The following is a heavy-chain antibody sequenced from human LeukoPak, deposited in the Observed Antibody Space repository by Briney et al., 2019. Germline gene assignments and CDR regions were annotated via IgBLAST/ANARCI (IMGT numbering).Heavy chain of an antibody. CDR2: ISAYNGNT. D-gene: IGHD3-22*01. J-gene: IGHJ6*03. V-gene: IGHV1-18*01. CDR1: GYTFTGYG. CDR3: AATYYYDSSGYWDYYYYMDV. Sequence: SVKVSCKASGYTFTGYGISWVRQAPGQGLEWMGWISAYNGNTNYAQKLQGRVTMTTDTSTSTAYMELRSLRSDDTAVYYCAATYYYDSSGYWDYYYYMDVWGKGTTVTVSS.